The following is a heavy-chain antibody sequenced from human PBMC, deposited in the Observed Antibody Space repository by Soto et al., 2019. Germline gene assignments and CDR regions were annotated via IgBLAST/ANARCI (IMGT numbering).Heavy chain of an antibody. V-gene: IGHV3-48*01. CDR2: ISESSRSSI. D-gene: IGHD1-26*01. J-gene: IGHJ4*02. Sequence: EVQLVASGGGLVQPVGSLSISGAASGFTFSFYSMNWVRQAPGKGLEWLSYISESSRSSIYYADSVKGRFTIYRDNAKNAPDLQMSSLRPEDTAGYYCASDVGVDADYWGQGTLVTVSS. CDR1: GFTFSFYS. CDR3: ASDVGVDADY.